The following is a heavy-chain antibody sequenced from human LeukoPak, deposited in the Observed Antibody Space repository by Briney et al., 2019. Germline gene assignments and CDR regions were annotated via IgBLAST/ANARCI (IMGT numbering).Heavy chain of an antibody. V-gene: IGHV3-30*04. CDR2: ISYDGSNK. D-gene: IGHD6-19*01. J-gene: IGHJ4*02. CDR3: AREDSSGWYYFDY. CDR1: GFTFSSYA. Sequence: GGSLRLSCAASGFTFSSYAMHWVRQTPGKGLEWVAVISYDGSNKYYADSVKGRFTISRDNSKNRLYLQMNSLRAEDTAVYYCAREDSSGWYYFDYWGQGTLVTVSS.